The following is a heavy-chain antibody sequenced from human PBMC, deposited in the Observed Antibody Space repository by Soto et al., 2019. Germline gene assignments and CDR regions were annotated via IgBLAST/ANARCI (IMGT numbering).Heavy chain of an antibody. V-gene: IGHV3-9*01. J-gene: IGHJ1*01. Sequence: GGSLRLSCAASGFTFDDYVMHWVRQAPGKGLEWVSGMSWNAGYISYASSVKGRFTISRDNAKKSLYLQMNSLRPEDTAFYYCAKATDYGEHEFFQHWGQGTLVPVYS. CDR2: MSWNAGYI. CDR3: AKATDYGEHEFFQH. D-gene: IGHD4-17*01. CDR1: GFTFDDYV.